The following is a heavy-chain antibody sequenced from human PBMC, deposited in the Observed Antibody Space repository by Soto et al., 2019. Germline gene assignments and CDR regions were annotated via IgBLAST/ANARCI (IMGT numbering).Heavy chain of an antibody. CDR3: AKDGSHNFDY. D-gene: IGHD1-26*01. J-gene: IGHJ4*02. CDR2: MSYDGSNE. Sequence: GGFLRLSCAASGFTFSSYAMHWVRQAPGKGLEWVALMSYDGSNEYYADSVKGRFTISRDNSKNTLYLQMNSLRAEDTAVYYCAKDGSHNFDYWGQGTLVTVSS. V-gene: IGHV3-30-3*02. CDR1: GFTFSSYA.